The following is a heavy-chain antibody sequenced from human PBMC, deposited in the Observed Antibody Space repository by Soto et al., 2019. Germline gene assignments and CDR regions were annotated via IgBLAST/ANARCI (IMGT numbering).Heavy chain of an antibody. Sequence: SETLSLTCTVSGGSISSGGYYWSWIRQHPGKGLEWIGYIYYSGSTYYNPSLKSRVTISVDTSKNQFSLKLSSVTAADTAVYYCARVVKGYSGYEAFDYWGQGTLVTVSS. V-gene: IGHV4-31*03. CDR2: IYYSGST. J-gene: IGHJ4*02. D-gene: IGHD5-12*01. CDR3: ARVVKGYSGYEAFDY. CDR1: GGSISSGGYY.